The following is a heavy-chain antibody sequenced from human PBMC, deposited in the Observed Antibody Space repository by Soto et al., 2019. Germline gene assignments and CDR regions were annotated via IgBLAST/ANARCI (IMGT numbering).Heavy chain of an antibody. CDR1: GFTFSTYA. Sequence: GGSLRLSCAASGFTFSTYAMHWVRQVPGKGLEWVSGINWNSGSIGYGDSVKGRFAISRDNAKNSLHLQMNSLSAEDTAFYYCVKDESINWYSGHFRHWGQGTLVTVSS. V-gene: IGHV3-9*01. CDR2: INWNSGSI. J-gene: IGHJ1*01. D-gene: IGHD6-13*01. CDR3: VKDESINWYSGHFRH.